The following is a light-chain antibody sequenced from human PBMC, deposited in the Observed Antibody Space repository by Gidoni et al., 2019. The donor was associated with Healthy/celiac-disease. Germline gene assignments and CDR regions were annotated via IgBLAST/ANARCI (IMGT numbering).Light chain of an antibody. Sequence: EFVLTQSPATLPLSPGERATLSCRASQSVSSYLAWYQQKPGQAPRLLIYDASNRATGIPARFSGSGSGTDFTLTISSLEPEDFAVYYCQQRSDWPTFGGGTKVEIK. V-gene: IGKV3-11*01. J-gene: IGKJ4*01. CDR1: QSVSSY. CDR2: DAS. CDR3: QQRSDWPT.